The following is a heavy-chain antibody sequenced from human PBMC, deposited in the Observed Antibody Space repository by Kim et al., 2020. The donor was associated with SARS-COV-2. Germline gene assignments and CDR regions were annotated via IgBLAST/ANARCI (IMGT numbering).Heavy chain of an antibody. CDR2: ISYDGSNK. CDR1: GFTFSSYG. V-gene: IGHV3-30*18. CDR3: AKAHRHYYYYYMDV. J-gene: IGHJ6*03. Sequence: GGSLRLSCAASGFTFSSYGMHWVRQAPGKGLEWVAVISYDGSNKYYADSVKGRFTISRDNSKNTLYLQMNSLRAEDTAVYYCAKAHRHYYYYYMDVWGKG.